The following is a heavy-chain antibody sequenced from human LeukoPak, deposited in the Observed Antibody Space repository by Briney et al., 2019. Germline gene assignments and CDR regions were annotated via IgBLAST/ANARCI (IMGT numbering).Heavy chain of an antibody. CDR2: ISYDGSNE. CDR3: GRGGMTTTDIDY. V-gene: IGHV3-30*04. D-gene: IGHD5-24*01. CDR1: GFTFSSYA. J-gene: IGHJ4*02. Sequence: GGSLRLSCAASGFTFSSYALHWVRQAPGKGLEWVAVISYDGSNEYYADSVKGRFTISRDNSKNTLYLQMNSLRAEDTAVYYCGRGGMTTTDIDYWGQGTLVAVSS.